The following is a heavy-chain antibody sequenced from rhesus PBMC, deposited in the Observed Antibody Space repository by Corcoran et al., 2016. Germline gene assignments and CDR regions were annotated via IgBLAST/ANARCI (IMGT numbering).Heavy chain of an antibody. V-gene: IGHV4-169*02. CDR2: IYGRGSST. J-gene: IGHJ4*01. CDR1: GGSISRPY. D-gene: IGHD3-3*01. CDR3: ARDWVLQYLDWLSLFDY. Sequence: QLQLQESGPGLVKPSETLSVTCAGSGGSISRPYWSWIRQPPRKGLERIGRIYGRGSSTTYNPSLKSRVSLAVDTSKNQLSLKLSSMTAADTAVYYCARDWVLQYLDWLSLFDYWGQGVLVTVSS.